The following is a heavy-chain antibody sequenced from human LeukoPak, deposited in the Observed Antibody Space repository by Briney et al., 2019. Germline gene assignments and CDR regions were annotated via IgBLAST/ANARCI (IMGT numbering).Heavy chain of an antibody. V-gene: IGHV4-59*01. J-gene: IGHJ6*03. CDR1: GGSISGYY. CDR3: ARNTGNCSGGSCYPRQFYYYMDV. D-gene: IGHD2-15*01. Sequence: SETLSLTCTVSGGSISGYYWSWIRQPPGKGLEWIGYIYYSGSTNYNPSLKSRVTISVDTSKNQFSLKLSSVTAADTAVYFCARNTGNCSGGSCYPRQFYYYMDVWGKGTKVTVSS. CDR2: IYYSGST.